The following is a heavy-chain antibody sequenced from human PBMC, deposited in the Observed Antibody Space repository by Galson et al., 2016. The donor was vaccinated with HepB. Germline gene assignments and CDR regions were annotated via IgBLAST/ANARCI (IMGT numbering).Heavy chain of an antibody. CDR2: IYYGGST. J-gene: IGHJ4*01. CDR3: ASNYLDSSGYDY. V-gene: IGHV4-59*08. D-gene: IGHD3-22*01. CDR1: GGSISSYY. Sequence: SETLSLTCTVSGGSISSYYWSWIRQPPGKGLEWIGYIYYGGSTDYNPSLMSRVAISVDTSKNQFSLKLRSVTAADTAVYYCASNYLDSSGYDYWSHGTLVTVSS.